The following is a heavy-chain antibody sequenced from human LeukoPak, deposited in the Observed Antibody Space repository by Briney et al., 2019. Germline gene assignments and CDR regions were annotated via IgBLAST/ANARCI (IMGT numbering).Heavy chain of an antibody. D-gene: IGHD1-1*01. Sequence: GGSLRLSCAASGFTFSSYNMNWVRQAPGKGLEWVSYISSSSSTIYYADSVKGRFTISRDNAKNSLYLQMNSLRAEDTAVYYCARETSAMGFDYWGQGTLVTVSS. CDR3: ARETSAMGFDY. V-gene: IGHV3-48*01. J-gene: IGHJ4*02. CDR2: ISSSSSTI. CDR1: GFTFSSYN.